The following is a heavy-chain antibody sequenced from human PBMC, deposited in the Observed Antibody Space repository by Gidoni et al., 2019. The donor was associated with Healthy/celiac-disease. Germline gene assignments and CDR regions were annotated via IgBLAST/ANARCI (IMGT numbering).Heavy chain of an antibody. CDR2: ISGSGGST. J-gene: IGHJ6*02. V-gene: IGHV3-23*01. D-gene: IGHD2-15*01. CDR3: AKDKARYCSGGSCLYYYGMDV. Sequence: EGQLLESGGGLVQPGGSLRLSCAASGFTFSSYDMSRVRQAPGKGLEWVSAISGSGGSTYYADSVKGRFTISRDNSKNTLYLQLTFLSAEDTAVYYCAKDKARYCSGGSCLYYYGMDVWGQGTTVTVSS. CDR1: GFTFSSYD.